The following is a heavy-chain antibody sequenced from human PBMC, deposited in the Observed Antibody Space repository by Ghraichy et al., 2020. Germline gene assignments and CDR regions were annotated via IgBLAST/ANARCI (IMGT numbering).Heavy chain of an antibody. CDR1: GGSITNNNW. Sequence: SETLSLTCAVFGGSITNNNWWIWVRQTPGKGLEWIGEIYQHGGTNYNPSLNNRVTISLDHSKNEFSLKLRSVTAADTAVYYCARLMMVAPLYAFDIWGQGTMVTVSS. D-gene: IGHD3-22*01. J-gene: IGHJ3*02. CDR3: ARLMMVAPLYAFDI. CDR2: IYQHGGT. V-gene: IGHV4-4*02.